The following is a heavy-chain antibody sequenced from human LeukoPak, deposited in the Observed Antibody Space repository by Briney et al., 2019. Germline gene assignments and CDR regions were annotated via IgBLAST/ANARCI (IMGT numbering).Heavy chain of an antibody. CDR3: ARGGGLDV. D-gene: IGHD3-16*01. CDR2: INHNGNVN. V-gene: IGHV3-7*03. Sequence: GGSLRLSCAASGFTFSSYWMNWARQAPGKGLEWVASINHNGNVNYYVASVKGRFTISRDNAKNSLYLQMRNLRAEDTAVYFCARGGGLDVWGQGPTVTVSS. J-gene: IGHJ6*02. CDR1: GFTFSSYW.